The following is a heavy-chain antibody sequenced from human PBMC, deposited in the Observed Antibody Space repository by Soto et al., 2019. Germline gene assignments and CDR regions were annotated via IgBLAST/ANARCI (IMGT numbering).Heavy chain of an antibody. V-gene: IGHV3-48*01. CDR2: IGIGSSTK. D-gene: IGHD3-22*01. CDR3: ARDQWYYNDISGRPLNAFDV. CDR1: GFTFRNYG. Sequence: GGSLRLSCAASGFTFRNYGMNWVRQAPGKGLEWVSYIGIGSSTKYYADSVKGRFTISRDNAKNSLYLQMNSLRAEDTAVYYCARDQWYYNDISGRPLNAFDVWGQGPMVTVSS. J-gene: IGHJ3*01.